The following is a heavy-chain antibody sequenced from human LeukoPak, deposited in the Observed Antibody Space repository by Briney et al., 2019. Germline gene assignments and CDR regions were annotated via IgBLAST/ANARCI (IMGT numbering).Heavy chain of an antibody. Sequence: SETLSLTCTVSGGSIISGSYYWRWIRQPAGKGLEWIGRIYTSGSTNYNPSLKSRVTISVDTSKNQFSLKLSSVTAADTAVYYCARDFPGDWFDPWGQGTLVTVSS. V-gene: IGHV4-61*02. CDR2: IYTSGST. CDR3: ARDFPGDWFDP. J-gene: IGHJ5*02. CDR1: GGSIISGSYY.